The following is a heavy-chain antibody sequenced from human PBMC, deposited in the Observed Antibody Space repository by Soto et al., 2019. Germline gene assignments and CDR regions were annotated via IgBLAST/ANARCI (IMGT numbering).Heavy chain of an antibody. CDR2: IIPIFGTA. V-gene: IGHV1-69*13. CDR3: ARFRKPTLTPHPPHDVFDI. Sequence: GASVKVSCKASGGTFSSYAISWVRQAPGQGLEWMGGIIPIFGTANYAQKFQGRVTITADESTSTAYMELSSLRSEDTAVYYCARFRKPTLTPHPPHDVFDIGGKGTMVTVSS. CDR1: GGTFSSYA. J-gene: IGHJ3*02.